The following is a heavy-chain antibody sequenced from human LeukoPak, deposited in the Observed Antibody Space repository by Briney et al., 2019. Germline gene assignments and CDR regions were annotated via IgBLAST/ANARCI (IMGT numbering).Heavy chain of an antibody. CDR3: ARGKGMATIYYYGMDV. CDR1: GGSFSGCY. CDR2: INHSGST. V-gene: IGHV4-34*01. D-gene: IGHD5-24*01. J-gene: IGHJ6*02. Sequence: SETLSLTCAVYGGSFSGCYWSWIHQPPGKGLEWIGEINHSGSTNYNPSLKSRVTISVDTSKNQFSLKLSSVTAADTAVYYCARGKGMATIYYYGMDVWGQGTTVTVSS.